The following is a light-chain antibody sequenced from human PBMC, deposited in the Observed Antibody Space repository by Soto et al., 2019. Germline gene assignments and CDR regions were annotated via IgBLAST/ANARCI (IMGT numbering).Light chain of an antibody. CDR2: DVN. Sequence: QSALTQPASVSGSPGQSITISCTGTSSDVGGSNYVSWYQQHPGKAPKLMIYDVNDRPSGISNRFSGSKSGNTASLTISGLQAEDEADYYCSSYRSGSTLAFGGGTKLTVL. CDR1: SSDVGGSNY. V-gene: IGLV2-14*01. CDR3: SSYRSGSTLA. J-gene: IGLJ2*01.